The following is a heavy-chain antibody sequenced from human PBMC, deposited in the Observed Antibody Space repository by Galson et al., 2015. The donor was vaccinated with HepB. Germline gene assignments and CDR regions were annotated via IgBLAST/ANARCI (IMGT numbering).Heavy chain of an antibody. D-gene: IGHD5-18*01. J-gene: IGHJ5*01. CDR1: GFAFDNHA. V-gene: IGHV3-23*01. CDR2: ITGKGDST. CDR3: AKGYGLFDS. Sequence: SLRLSCAASGFAFDNHAMSWVRQAPGRRLEWISGITGKGDSTFYADSVKGRFTVSKDNSNNMLYLQMNSLRAEDAGLYFCAKGYGLFDSWGQGILVTVSS.